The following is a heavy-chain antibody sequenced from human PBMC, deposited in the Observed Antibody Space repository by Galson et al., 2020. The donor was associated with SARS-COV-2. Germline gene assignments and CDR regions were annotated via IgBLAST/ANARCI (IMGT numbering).Heavy chain of an antibody. V-gene: IGHV1-3*01. J-gene: IGHJ6*02. CDR3: ARDLPWGKAARTIYGMDV. CDR1: GYTFTSYA. D-gene: IGHD6-6*01. Sequence: ASVKVSCKASGYTFTSYAMHWVRQAPGQRLEWMGWINAGNGNTKYSQKFQGRVTITRDTSASTAYMELSSLRSEDTAVYYCARDLPWGKAARTIYGMDVWGQGTTVTVSS. CDR2: INAGNGNT.